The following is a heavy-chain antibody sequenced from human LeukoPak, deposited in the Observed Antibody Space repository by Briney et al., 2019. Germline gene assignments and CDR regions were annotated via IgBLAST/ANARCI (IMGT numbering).Heavy chain of an antibody. J-gene: IGHJ4*02. Sequence: GGSLRLSCAASGFTFRSYWMHWVRQAPGKGLVWVSRINSDGSTTNYADSVKGRFTISRDNAKNTLYLQMNSLRAEDTAVYYCARAPYFDFSSGYPPDYWGQGTLVTVSS. V-gene: IGHV3-74*01. CDR3: ARAPYFDFSSGYPPDY. D-gene: IGHD3-3*01. CDR1: GFTFRSYW. CDR2: INSDGSTT.